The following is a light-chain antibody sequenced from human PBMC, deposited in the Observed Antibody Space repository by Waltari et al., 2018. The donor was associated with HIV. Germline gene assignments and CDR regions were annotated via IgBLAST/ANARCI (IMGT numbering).Light chain of an antibody. CDR2: KDT. CDR3: QSGGSSGSWV. Sequence: SNELTQPPSVSVSPGQTARITCSGDAFATHTTYWFQQKPGQAPVLVIYKDTERPSGIPERFSGSRSGTTVKLTISGVQAEDEADYYCQSGGSSGSWVFGGGTKLTVL. V-gene: IGLV3-25*03. J-gene: IGLJ3*02. CDR1: AFATHT.